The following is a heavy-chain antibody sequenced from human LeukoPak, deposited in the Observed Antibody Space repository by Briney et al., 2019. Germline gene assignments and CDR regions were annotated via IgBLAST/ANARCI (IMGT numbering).Heavy chain of an antibody. J-gene: IGHJ5*02. CDR2: NSGGGGST. V-gene: IGHV3-23*01. CDR3: AKGGTYYDDSSGYPRWFDP. D-gene: IGHD3-22*01. CDR1: GFTFSSYA. Sequence: GGSLRLSCAASGFTFSSYAMSWVRQAPGKGLEWVSANSGGGGSTYYADSVKGRFTISRDNSKNTLYLQMNSLRAEDTAVYYCAKGGTYYDDSSGYPRWFDPWGQGSLVTVSS.